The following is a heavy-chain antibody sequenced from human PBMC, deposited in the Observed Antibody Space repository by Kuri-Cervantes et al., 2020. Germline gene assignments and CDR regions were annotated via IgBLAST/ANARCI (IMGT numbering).Heavy chain of an antibody. CDR2: VSHGGST. D-gene: IGHD3-22*01. V-gene: IGHV4-34*01. CDR3: ARTDYYDGSGYSDY. J-gene: IGHJ4*02. CDR1: GASFSGHH. Sequence: SETLSLTCAVFGASFSGHHWSWIRQSPGKGLEWIGEVSHGGSTNFSPSLESRVTMSVDTSKKQFSLKLASVTAADTAVYYCARTDYYDGSGYSDYWGQGTLVTGSS.